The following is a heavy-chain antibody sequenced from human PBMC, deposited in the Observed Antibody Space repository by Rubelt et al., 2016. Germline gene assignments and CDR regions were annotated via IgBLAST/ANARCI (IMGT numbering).Heavy chain of an antibody. CDR1: GYFISSGYY. J-gene: IGHJ3*02. V-gene: IGHV4-38-2*02. CDR2: IHHSGTT. Sequence: QVQLQESGPGLVKPSETLSLICTVSGYFISSGYYWGWIRQSPGKGLEWIASIHHSGTTYLNPSLKSRITISVGTSNNQFSLKLGPVTAADTALYYCARVDTNLFSDAFDIWGLGTMVTVSS. CDR3: ARVDTNLFSDAFDI. D-gene: IGHD5-18*01.